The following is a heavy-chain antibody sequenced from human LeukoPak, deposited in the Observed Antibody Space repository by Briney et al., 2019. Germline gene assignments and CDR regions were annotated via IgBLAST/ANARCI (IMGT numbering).Heavy chain of an antibody. J-gene: IGHJ4*02. CDR2: IYENGGTT. Sequence: GGSLRLSCVGSGFTFRSHAMSWVRQAPEKGLEFVSGIYENGGTTYYADSVKGRFSISRDNSKNTLYLQMDSLRGEDTAVYYCAKDFRIGYSAHFDYWGQGALVIVSS. D-gene: IGHD2-21*01. V-gene: IGHV3-23*01. CDR1: GFTFRSHA. CDR3: AKDFRIGYSAHFDY.